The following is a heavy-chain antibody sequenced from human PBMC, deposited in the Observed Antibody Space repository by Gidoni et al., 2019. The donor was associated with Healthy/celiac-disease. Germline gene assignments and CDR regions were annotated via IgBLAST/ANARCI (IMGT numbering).Heavy chain of an antibody. CDR3: ARGRRDEIVVVTYFDY. J-gene: IGHJ4*02. D-gene: IGHD2-21*02. CDR1: GLPFSSYE. CDR2: ISSSGSTI. Sequence: EVQLVESGGGLVQPGGSLRLSCAASGLPFSSYERNWVRQAPGKGLEWVSYISSSGSTIYYADSVKGRFTISRDNAKNSLYLQMNSLRAEDTAVYYCARGRRDEIVVVTYFDYWGQGTLVTVSS. V-gene: IGHV3-48*03.